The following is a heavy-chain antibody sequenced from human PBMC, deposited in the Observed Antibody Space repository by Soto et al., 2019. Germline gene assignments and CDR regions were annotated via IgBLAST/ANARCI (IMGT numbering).Heavy chain of an antibody. J-gene: IGHJ5*02. V-gene: IGHV1-3*01. CDR3: ARDFGYYYGSGSYYWFDP. CDR1: GYTFTSYA. D-gene: IGHD3-10*01. Sequence: QVQLVQSGAEVKKPGASVKVSCKASGYTFTSYAMHWVRQAPGQRLEWMGWINAGNGITKYSQKFQGRVTITRDTSASTAYMELSSLRSEDTAVYYCARDFGYYYGSGSYYWFDPWGQGTLVTVSS. CDR2: INAGNGIT.